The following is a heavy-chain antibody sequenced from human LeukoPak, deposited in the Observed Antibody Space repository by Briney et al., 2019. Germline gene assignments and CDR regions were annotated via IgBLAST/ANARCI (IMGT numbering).Heavy chain of an antibody. CDR3: ARGYYAAKGDSNPFDI. J-gene: IGHJ3*02. CDR2: TSHSEGT. V-gene: IGHV4-59*01. CDR1: AGSISSSY. Sequence: PSETLSLNCTVYAGSISSSYWSWIRQPPGRGLEWIGYTSHSEGTNYKPSLKSRVSISVDTSKNQFSLKLTSVTAADTAMYYCARGYYAAKGDSNPFDIWGQGTMVTVSS. D-gene: IGHD4/OR15-4a*01.